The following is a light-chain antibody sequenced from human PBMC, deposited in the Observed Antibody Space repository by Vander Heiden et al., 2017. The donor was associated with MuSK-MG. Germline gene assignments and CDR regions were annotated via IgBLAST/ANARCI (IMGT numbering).Light chain of an antibody. V-gene: IGLV1-44*01. CDR3: AAQADSLNGGV. Sequence: QSVLTQPPSASGTPGQRVTISCSGSSSNIGSNTVNWYQQLPGTAPKLLILINNQRPSGVPDRFAGSKSGTSASPALTVLQSEEEADDDCAAQADSLNGGVFGGGTKLTVL. CDR1: SSNIGSNT. J-gene: IGLJ3*02. CDR2: INN.